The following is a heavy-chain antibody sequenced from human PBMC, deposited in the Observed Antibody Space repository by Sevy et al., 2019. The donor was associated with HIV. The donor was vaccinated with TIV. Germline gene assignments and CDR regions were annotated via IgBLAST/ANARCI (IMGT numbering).Heavy chain of an antibody. CDR1: GFTSSDYY. CDR3: AREKRQDYYYYGMDV. D-gene: IGHD1-1*01. Sequence: LSLTCVGFGFTSSDYYMSWIRQAPGKGLEWVSYISGSGSTIDYADSVKGRFTISRDNAKNSLYLKMNSLRAEDTAVYYCAREKRQDYYYYGMDVWGQGTTVTVSS. V-gene: IGHV3-11*01. CDR2: ISGSGSTI. J-gene: IGHJ6*02.